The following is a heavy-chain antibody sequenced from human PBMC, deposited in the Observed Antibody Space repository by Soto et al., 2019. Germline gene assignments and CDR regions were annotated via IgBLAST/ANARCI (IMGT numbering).Heavy chain of an antibody. CDR2: INYSGST. Sequence: TSQPLSLTCTVSGGSISASAYYWGWIRQAPRKGLEWIASINYSGSTYYNPSLQSRVTISVDTSKNQFSLRLSSVTAADTGIYYCSRRAPEGFDPWGQGTLVTVSS. V-gene: IGHV4-39*01. CDR3: SRRAPEGFDP. CDR1: GGSISASAYY. J-gene: IGHJ5*02.